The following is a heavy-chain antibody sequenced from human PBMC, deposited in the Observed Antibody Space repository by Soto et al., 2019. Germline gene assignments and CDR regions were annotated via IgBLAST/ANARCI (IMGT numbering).Heavy chain of an antibody. CDR1: GYSFTGHY. CDR3: GRGPSGQIVVFY. CDR2: IGPESGAT. Sequence: ASVKVSCKASGYSFTGHYIHWVRQAPEQGPEWMGEIGPESGATRYAQKFQGRVTMTMDTSITTVYMELNNLRPDDTAIYYCGRGPSGQIVVFYWGQGTPVTVSS. D-gene: IGHD1-26*01. V-gene: IGHV1-2*02. J-gene: IGHJ4*02.